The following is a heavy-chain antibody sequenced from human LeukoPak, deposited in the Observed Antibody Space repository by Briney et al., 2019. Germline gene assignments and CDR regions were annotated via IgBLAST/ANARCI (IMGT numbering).Heavy chain of an antibody. J-gene: IGHJ4*02. Sequence: GASVKVSCKASGYTFTDYYMHWVQQAPGKGLEWMGRVDPEDGETIYAEKFQGRVTITADTSTDTAYMELGSLRSEDTAVYYCASGTFGVVTLVDYWGQGTLVTVSS. D-gene: IGHD3-3*01. CDR2: VDPEDGET. CDR1: GYTFTDYY. CDR3: ASGTFGVVTLVDY. V-gene: IGHV1-69-2*01.